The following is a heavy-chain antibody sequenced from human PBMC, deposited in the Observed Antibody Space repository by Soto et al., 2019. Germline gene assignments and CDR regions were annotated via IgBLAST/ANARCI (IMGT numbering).Heavy chain of an antibody. CDR2: NIPILGIA. Sequence: QVQLVQSGAEVKKPGFSVKVSCKASGGTFSSYTISWVRQAPGQGHEWMGRNIPILGIANYAQKFQGRVTITADKSTSTGYMELSRLRSEDTAVYYCARDIQTTVTDNWFDPWGQGTLVTVSS. D-gene: IGHD4-17*01. J-gene: IGHJ5*02. CDR3: ARDIQTTVTDNWFDP. CDR1: GGTFSSYT. V-gene: IGHV1-69*08.